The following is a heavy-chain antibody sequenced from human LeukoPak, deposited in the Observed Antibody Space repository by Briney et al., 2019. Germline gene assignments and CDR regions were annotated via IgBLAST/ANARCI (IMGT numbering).Heavy chain of an antibody. CDR2: ISGSGTTM. CDR1: RFTFSDYY. CDR3: AKDEYSSSSGAFDI. J-gene: IGHJ3*02. D-gene: IGHD6-13*01. V-gene: IGHV3-11*01. Sequence: PGGSLRLSCAASRFTFSDYYMSWIRQAPGKGLEWLSYISGSGTTMYYADSVKGRFTISRDNAKNSLYLQMNSLRAEDTAVYYCAKDEYSSSSGAFDIWGQGTVVTVSS.